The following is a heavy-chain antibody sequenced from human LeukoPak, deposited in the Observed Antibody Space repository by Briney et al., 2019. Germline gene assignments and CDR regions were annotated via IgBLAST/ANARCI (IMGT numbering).Heavy chain of an antibody. Sequence: SETLSLTCTVSGGSISSYYWSWIRQPPGKGLEWIGYIYYSGSTNYNPSLKSRVTISVDTSKNQFSLKLSSVTAADTAVYYCASPIVVVPAAIPRSGYYGMDVWGQGTTVTVSS. CDR2: IYYSGST. CDR1: GGSISSYY. V-gene: IGHV4-59*12. J-gene: IGHJ6*02. CDR3: ASPIVVVPAAIPRSGYYGMDV. D-gene: IGHD2-2*02.